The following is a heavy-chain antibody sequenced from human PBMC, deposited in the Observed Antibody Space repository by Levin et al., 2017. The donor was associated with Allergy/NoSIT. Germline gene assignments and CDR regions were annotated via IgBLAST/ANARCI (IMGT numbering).Heavy chain of an antibody. V-gene: IGHV4-59*01. CDR1: GGSISSYY. D-gene: IGHD5-12*01. CDR3: ARCEYSGYENAFDI. J-gene: IGHJ3*02. CDR2: IYYSGST. Sequence: SETLSLTCTVSGGSISSYYWSWIRQPPGKGLEWIGYIYYSGSTNYNPSLKSRVTISVDTSKNQFSLKLSSVTAADTAVYYCARCEYSGYENAFDIWGQGTMVTVSS.